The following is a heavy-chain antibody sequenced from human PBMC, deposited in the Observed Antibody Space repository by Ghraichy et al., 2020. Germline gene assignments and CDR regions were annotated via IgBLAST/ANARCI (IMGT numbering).Heavy chain of an antibody. CDR3: ARGGSDIDVVPAAIISMDV. Sequence: GGSLRLSCAVSGFTFSTYSMNWVRQAPGKGLEWVSSIGGSSTHIYYADSVKGRFIISRDNAKNSLYLQMDSLSAEDTAVYYCARGGSDIDVVPAAIISMDVWGQGTTVTVSS. CDR2: IGGSSTHI. V-gene: IGHV3-21*06. J-gene: IGHJ6*02. D-gene: IGHD2-2*02. CDR1: GFTFSTYS.